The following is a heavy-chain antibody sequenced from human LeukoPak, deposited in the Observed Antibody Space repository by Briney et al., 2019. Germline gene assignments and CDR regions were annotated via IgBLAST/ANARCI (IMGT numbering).Heavy chain of an antibody. CDR2: INHSGST. D-gene: IGHD2-15*01. CDR3: ARHSLRPRYCSGGSCYSYYYYYYYMDV. J-gene: IGHJ6*03. CDR1: GGSFSGYY. V-gene: IGHV4-34*01. Sequence: SETLSLTCAVYGGSFSGYYWSWIRQPPGKGLEWIGEINHSGSTNYNPSLKSRVTISVDTSKNQFSLKLSSVTAADTAVYYCARHSLRPRYCSGGSCYSYYYYYYYMDVWGKGTTVTISS.